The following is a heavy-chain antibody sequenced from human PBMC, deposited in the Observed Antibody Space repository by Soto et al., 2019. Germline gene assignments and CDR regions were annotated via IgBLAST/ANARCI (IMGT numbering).Heavy chain of an antibody. CDR2: IWFDGCSE. CDR3: AKESDTFDV. J-gene: IGHJ3*01. CDR1: GFSFSNYF. Sequence: QVQLVESGGGVVQPGDSLKLSCAASGFSFSNYFMHWVRQAPGKGLEWLACIWFDGCSEFHADSLKGRLTLSRDTSSNKLYMEMSSLSAEDTAVYYCAKESDTFDVWSQGTMVTVSS. V-gene: IGHV3-30*02.